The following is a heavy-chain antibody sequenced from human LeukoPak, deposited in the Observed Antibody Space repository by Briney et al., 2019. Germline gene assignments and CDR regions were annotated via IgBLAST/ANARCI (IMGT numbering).Heavy chain of an antibody. D-gene: IGHD6-19*01. J-gene: IGHJ4*02. CDR3: ASGEQWLQNYFDY. Sequence: SVKVSCKASGGTFSSYAISWVRQAPGQGLEWMGRIIPILGIANYAQKFQGRVTITADKSTSTAYMELSSLRSEDTAVYYCASGEQWLQNYFDYWGQGTQVTVSS. CDR1: GGTFSSYA. V-gene: IGHV1-69*04. CDR2: IIPILGIA.